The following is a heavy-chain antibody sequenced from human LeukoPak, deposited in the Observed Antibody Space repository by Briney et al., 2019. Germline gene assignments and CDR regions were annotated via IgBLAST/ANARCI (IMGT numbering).Heavy chain of an antibody. V-gene: IGHV4-59*01. J-gene: IGHJ6*02. CDR3: ARDRTEIVGTTLYYYYGIDV. Sequence: PSETLSLTCTVSGVSIRSYFWSWIRQPPGKGLEWIGYIDYSGSTNYNPSLKSRVTISVDTSKNQFSLNLSSVTAADTAVYYCARDRTEIVGTTLYYYYGIDVCGQGTTVTVSS. CDR1: GVSIRSYF. CDR2: IDYSGST. D-gene: IGHD1-26*01.